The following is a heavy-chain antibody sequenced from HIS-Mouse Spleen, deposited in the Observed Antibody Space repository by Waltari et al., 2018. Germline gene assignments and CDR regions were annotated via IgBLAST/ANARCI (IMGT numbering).Heavy chain of an antibody. V-gene: IGHV4-39*07. CDR3: AREGITMVRGVDY. D-gene: IGHD3-10*01. J-gene: IGHJ4*02. CDR2: IYYSGST. Sequence: QLQLQESGPGLVKPSETLSLTCTVSGGSISSSSYYWGWIRQPPGKGLEWIGSIYYSGSTYYNPSLKSRVTISVDTSKNQFSLKLSSVTAADTAVYYCAREGITMVRGVDYWGQGTLVTVSS. CDR1: GGSISSSSYY.